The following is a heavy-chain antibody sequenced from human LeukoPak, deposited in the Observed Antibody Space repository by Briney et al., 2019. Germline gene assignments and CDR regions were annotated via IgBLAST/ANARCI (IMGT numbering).Heavy chain of an antibody. J-gene: IGHJ4*02. D-gene: IGHD4-11*01. V-gene: IGHV1-69*13. CDR3: ARGALDYSNYHEQTFDY. CDR1: GGTFSSYA. Sequence: SVKVSCKASGGTFSSYAISWVRQAPGQGLEWVGGIIPIFGTANYAQKFQGRVTITADESTSTAYMELSSLRSEDTAVYYCARGALDYSNYHEQTFDYWGQGTLVTVSS. CDR2: IIPIFGTA.